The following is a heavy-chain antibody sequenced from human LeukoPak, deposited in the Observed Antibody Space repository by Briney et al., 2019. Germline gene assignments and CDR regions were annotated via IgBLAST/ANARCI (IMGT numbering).Heavy chain of an antibody. J-gene: IGHJ4*02. CDR3: AREYSRDGYKKGIDY. Sequence: NTSETLSLTCTVSGGSISSGGYYWSWIRQHPGKGLEWIGYIYYSGSTYYNPSLKSRVTISVDTSKNQFSLKLSSVTAADTAVYYCAREYSRDGYKKGIDYWGQGTLVTVSS. D-gene: IGHD5-24*01. V-gene: IGHV4-31*03. CDR2: IYYSGST. CDR1: GGSISSGGYY.